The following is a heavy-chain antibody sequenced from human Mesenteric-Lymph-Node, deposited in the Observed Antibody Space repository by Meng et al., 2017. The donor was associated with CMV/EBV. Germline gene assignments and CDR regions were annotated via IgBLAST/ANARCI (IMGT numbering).Heavy chain of an antibody. CDR3: ARLGSGSSFYYGMDV. CDR1: GYTFTGYY. CDR2: INPNSGGT. D-gene: IGHD3-10*02. V-gene: IGHV1-2*02. J-gene: IGHJ6*02. Sequence: ASVKVSCKASGYTFTGYYMHWVRQAPGQGLEWMGWINPNSGGTNYAQKFQGRVTMTRDTSISTAYMELSRLRSDDTAVYYCARLGSGSSFYYGMDVWGQGTTVTVSS.